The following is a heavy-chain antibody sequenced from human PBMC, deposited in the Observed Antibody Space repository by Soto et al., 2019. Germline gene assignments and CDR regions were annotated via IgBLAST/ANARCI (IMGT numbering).Heavy chain of an antibody. D-gene: IGHD1-1*01. CDR1: GGTFSSYA. CDR3: ARRLSLLEGNYNYYYGMEV. J-gene: IGHJ6*02. CDR2: IIPIFGTA. Sequence: SVKVSCKASGGTFSSYAISWVRQAPGQGLEWMGGIIPIFGTANYAQKFQGRVTITADESTSTAYMELSSLRSEDTAVYYCARRLSLLEGNYNYYYGMEVWGQGTTVTVSS. V-gene: IGHV1-69*13.